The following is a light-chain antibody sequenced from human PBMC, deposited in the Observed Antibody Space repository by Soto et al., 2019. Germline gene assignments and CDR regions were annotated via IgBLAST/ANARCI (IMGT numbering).Light chain of an antibody. CDR1: QNINNY. CDR3: QQYENLPT. Sequence: DLPITQSPSSLSASVGDRVTIPFQASQNINNYLNWYQQKPGRAPKLLIYDASNLEAGVPSRFRGSGSGTDFTFTISRLQPEDIATYYCQQYENLPTFGQGTRLEIK. V-gene: IGKV1-33*01. J-gene: IGKJ5*01. CDR2: DAS.